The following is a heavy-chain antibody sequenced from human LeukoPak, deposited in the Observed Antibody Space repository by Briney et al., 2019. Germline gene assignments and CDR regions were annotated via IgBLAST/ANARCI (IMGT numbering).Heavy chain of an antibody. V-gene: IGHV3-30*18. CDR3: AKDTYYDSSGYYEY. CDR1: GFTFSSYG. D-gene: IGHD3-22*01. Sequence: GRSLRLSCAASGFTFSSYGMHWVRQAPGKGLEWVAVISYDGSNKYYADSVKGRFTISRDNSKNTLYLQMNSLRAEDTAVYYCAKDTYYDSSGYYEYWGQGTLVTVSS. CDR2: ISYDGSNK. J-gene: IGHJ4*02.